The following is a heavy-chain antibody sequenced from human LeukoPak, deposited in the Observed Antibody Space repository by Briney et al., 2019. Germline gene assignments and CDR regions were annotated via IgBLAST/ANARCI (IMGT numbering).Heavy chain of an antibody. J-gene: IGHJ4*02. CDR1: GYTFTSYA. CDR2: INAGNGNT. CDR3: ARDPGYSSGWSYVDY. D-gene: IGHD6-19*01. V-gene: IGHV1-3*01. Sequence: ASVKVSCRASGYTFTSYAMHWVRQAPGQRLEWMGWINAGNGNTKYSQKFQGRVTITGDTSASTAYMELSSLRSEDTAVYYCARDPGYSSGWSYVDYWGQGTLVTVSS.